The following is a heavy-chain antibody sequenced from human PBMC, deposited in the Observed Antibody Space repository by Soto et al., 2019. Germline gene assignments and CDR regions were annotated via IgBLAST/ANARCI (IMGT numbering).Heavy chain of an antibody. CDR1: GFTFSSSA. J-gene: IGHJ6*02. V-gene: IGHV3-23*01. CDR2: ISASGGST. CDR3: ARVATTANYYYYGMDV. Sequence: PGGSLRLSCAASGFTFSSSATSWVRQAPGKGLEWVSGISASGGSTYYADSVKGRFTISRDNSKDTLYLQMNSLRAEDTAVYYCARVATTANYYYYGMDVWGQGATVTVSS. D-gene: IGHD4-4*01.